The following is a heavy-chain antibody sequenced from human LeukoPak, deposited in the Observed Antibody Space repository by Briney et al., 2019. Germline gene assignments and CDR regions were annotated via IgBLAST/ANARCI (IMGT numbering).Heavy chain of an antibody. V-gene: IGHV4-34*01. CDR1: GGSFSGYY. CDR2: INHSGST. J-gene: IGHJ3*02. D-gene: IGHD3-10*01. Sequence: SETLSLTCAVYGGSFSGYYWSWIRQPPGKGLEWIGEINHSGSTNYYPSLKSRVTISVDTSKNQFSLKLSSVTAADTAVYYCARMVGSRKGESGAFDIWGQGTMVTVSS. CDR3: ARMVGSRKGESGAFDI.